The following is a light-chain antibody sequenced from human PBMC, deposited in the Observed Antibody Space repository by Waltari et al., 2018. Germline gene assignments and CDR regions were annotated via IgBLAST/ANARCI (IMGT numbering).Light chain of an antibody. CDR1: ELQRKY. CDR2: EDT. CDR3: YSSDSTGLRV. V-gene: IGLV3-10*01. J-gene: IGLJ1*01. Sequence: SYELTQPPSVSVSPGQTARIPCSGPELQRKYAHWFQQKSGQAPRLVIYEDTKRPSGIPERFSGSSSGTVATLTITGAQVDDEADYYCYSSDSTGLRVFGGGTTVVVL.